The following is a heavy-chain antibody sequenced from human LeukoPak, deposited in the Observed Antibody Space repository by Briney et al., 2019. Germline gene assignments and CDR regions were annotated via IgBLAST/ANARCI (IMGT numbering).Heavy chain of an antibody. D-gene: IGHD1-26*01. J-gene: IGHJ4*02. CDR2: IYPGDSDT. CDR3: VRQCGPWDYYFDY. Sequence: GDSLKISCKGSGYSFTSKWIGWVRQMPGKGLEWMGIIYPGDSDTRYSPSFQGQVTISADKSISTAYLQWSSLKASDTAMYYCVRQCGPWDYYFDYWGQGTLVTVSS. CDR1: GYSFTSKW. V-gene: IGHV5-51*01.